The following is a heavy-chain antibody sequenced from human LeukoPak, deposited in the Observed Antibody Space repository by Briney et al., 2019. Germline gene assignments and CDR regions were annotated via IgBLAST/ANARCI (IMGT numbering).Heavy chain of an antibody. J-gene: IGHJ4*02. Sequence: QPGGSLRLSCAASGLTFSDFWMHWVRQPPEKGLVWVALVKGDGRTTIYADSVKGRFTISRDNAKNTLYLQMNSLRADDSGVYYCATGHSYGYDYWGQGVLVTVSS. CDR2: VKGDGRTT. CDR1: GLTFSDFW. CDR3: ATGHSYGYDY. D-gene: IGHD5-18*01. V-gene: IGHV3-74*01.